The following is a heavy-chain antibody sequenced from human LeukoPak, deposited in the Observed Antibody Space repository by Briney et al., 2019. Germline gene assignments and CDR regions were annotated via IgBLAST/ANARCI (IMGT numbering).Heavy chain of an antibody. Sequence: GRSLRLSCAASGFTFSSYAMHWVRQAPGKGLEWVAVISYDGSNKYYADSVKGRFTISRNNTKNTLCLQMNSLRAEDTAVYYCARDSGGYYFDFWGQGTLVTVSS. CDR1: GFTFSSYA. D-gene: IGHD1-26*01. J-gene: IGHJ4*02. CDR2: ISYDGSNK. V-gene: IGHV3-30-3*01. CDR3: ARDSGGYYFDF.